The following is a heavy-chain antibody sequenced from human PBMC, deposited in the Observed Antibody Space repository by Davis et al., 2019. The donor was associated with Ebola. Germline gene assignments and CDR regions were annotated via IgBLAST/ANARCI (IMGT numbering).Heavy chain of an antibody. Sequence: MPSETLSLTCAVSGDSISSSNWWSWVRQPPGKGLEWIGEISQSGSTNYNPSLKSRVTISVDTSKNQFSLKLSSVTAADTAVYYCASGSNYQYYYYGMDVWGQGTTVTVSS. CDR2: ISQSGST. J-gene: IGHJ6*02. CDR1: GDSISSSNW. V-gene: IGHV4-4*02. D-gene: IGHD4-11*01. CDR3: ASGSNYQYYYYGMDV.